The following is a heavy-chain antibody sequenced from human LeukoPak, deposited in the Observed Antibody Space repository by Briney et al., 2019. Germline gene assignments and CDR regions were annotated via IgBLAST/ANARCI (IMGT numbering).Heavy chain of an antibody. D-gene: IGHD3-22*01. CDR3: ASCYYDSSAYSFDY. J-gene: IGHJ4*02. Sequence: ASVTVSCKASGYTFTGYYMHWVRQAPGQGLEWMGWINPNSGGTDYAQKFQGRVTMTRDTSISTAYMELSSLRSDDTAVYYCASCYYDSSAYSFDYWGQGTVVTVSS. CDR1: GYTFTGYY. CDR2: INPNSGGT. V-gene: IGHV1-2*02.